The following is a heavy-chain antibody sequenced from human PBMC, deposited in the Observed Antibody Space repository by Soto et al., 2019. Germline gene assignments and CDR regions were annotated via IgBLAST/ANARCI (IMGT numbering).Heavy chain of an antibody. V-gene: IGHV1-18*01. CDR2: ISAYNGNT. D-gene: IGHD6-19*01. CDR1: GYTFTSYG. J-gene: IGHJ5*02. Sequence: QVQLVQSGAEVKKPGASVKVSCKASGYTFTSYGISWVRQAPGQGLEWMGWISAYNGNTNYAQKLQGRVTMTTATSTSTAYMELRSMISDDTAVYYGARESAVAALDPGGQGTLVTVSS. CDR3: ARESAVAALDP.